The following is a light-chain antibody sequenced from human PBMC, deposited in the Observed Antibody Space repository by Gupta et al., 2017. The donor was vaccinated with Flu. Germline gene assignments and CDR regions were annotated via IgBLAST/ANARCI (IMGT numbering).Light chain of an antibody. CDR2: AAS. Sequence: CRASQDIGTNLAWYQQKEGKAPKLLIYAASTLQSGVPSRFSGSGSGADFTLTIISLQPEDVATYYCHKYNSVPYTFGQGTKLEIK. CDR1: QDIGTN. V-gene: IGKV1-27*01. J-gene: IGKJ2*01. CDR3: HKYNSVPYT.